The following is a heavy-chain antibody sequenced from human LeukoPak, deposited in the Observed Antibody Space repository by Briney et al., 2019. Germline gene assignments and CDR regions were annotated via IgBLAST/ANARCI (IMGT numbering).Heavy chain of an antibody. CDR3: ARAETLAAIYFDF. CDR2: IFYSGVT. J-gene: IGHJ4*02. CDR1: GGSISPYY. D-gene: IGHD6-25*01. Sequence: SETLSLTCSVSGGSISPYYRSWIRQPPGKGLEWIGYIFYSGVTTYNPSLKSRVSISLDSPKNQFFLRLTSVTAADTAMYYCARAETLAAIYFDFWGQGRLVTVSS. V-gene: IGHV4-59*01.